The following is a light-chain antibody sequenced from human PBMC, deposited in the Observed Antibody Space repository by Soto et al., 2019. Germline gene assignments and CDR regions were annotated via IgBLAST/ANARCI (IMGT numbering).Light chain of an antibody. CDR3: QQYNNWPRT. V-gene: IGKV3-15*01. CDR1: QSVSTN. CDR2: GAS. Sequence: ETVMTQSAAALSVSVGERVTLSCRASQSVSTNLAWYQQRPGQAPRLLIHGASTRATGVPDRISSSGSGTDFTLTISSLQSEDFAVYYCQQYNNWPRTFGQGTKLEIK. J-gene: IGKJ2*01.